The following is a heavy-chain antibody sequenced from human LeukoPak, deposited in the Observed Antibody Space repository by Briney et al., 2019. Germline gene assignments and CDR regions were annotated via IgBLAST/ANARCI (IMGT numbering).Heavy chain of an antibody. Sequence: GGSLRLSCAASGFTFSSYAMSWVRQAPGKGLEWVSAISGSGGSTYYADSVKGRFTISRDNSKNTLYLQMNSLRAEDTAVYYCAKDLGIVVVPAALEFFDYWGQGTLVTVSS. CDR1: GFTFSSYA. CDR2: ISGSGGST. D-gene: IGHD2-2*03. J-gene: IGHJ4*02. CDR3: AKDLGIVVVPAALEFFDY. V-gene: IGHV3-23*01.